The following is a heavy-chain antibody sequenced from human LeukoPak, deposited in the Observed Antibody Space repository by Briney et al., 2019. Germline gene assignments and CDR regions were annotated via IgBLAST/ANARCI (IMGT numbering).Heavy chain of an antibody. CDR3: ARGGEIAAAGTIHFDY. CDR2: VNHSGST. CDR1: GGSFSGFY. J-gene: IGHJ4*02. D-gene: IGHD6-13*01. V-gene: IGHV4-34*01. Sequence: SETLSLTCAVYGGSFSGFYWTWIRQPPGKGLEWIGEVNHSGSTNYNSSLKSRVTISLDTSRNQFSLKLSSVTAADTAVYYCARGGEIAAAGTIHFDYWGQGTLVTVSS.